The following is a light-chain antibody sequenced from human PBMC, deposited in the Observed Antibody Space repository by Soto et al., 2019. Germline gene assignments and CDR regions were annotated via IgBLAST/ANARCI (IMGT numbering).Light chain of an antibody. V-gene: IGKV1-5*03. CDR2: KAS. CDR1: QSISSW. J-gene: IGKJ1*01. CDR3: HHYNTYPWT. Sequence: DIQMTQSPSTLSASVGDRVTITCRASQSISSWLAWYQQKPGKAPKLLIYKASSLESGVPSRFSGSGSGTEFTLTISSLQPDDFATNYCHHYNTYPWTFGQGNKVEIK.